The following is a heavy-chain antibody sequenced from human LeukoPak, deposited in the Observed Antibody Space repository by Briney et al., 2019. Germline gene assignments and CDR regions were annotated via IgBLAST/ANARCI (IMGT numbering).Heavy chain of an antibody. V-gene: IGHV4-34*01. CDR3: AREMILLSPNWFDP. CDR2: INHSGST. CDR1: GGSFSGYY. D-gene: IGHD2-15*01. Sequence: SETLSLTCAVYGGSFSGYYWSWIRQPPGQGLEWIGEINHSGSTNYNPSLKSRVTISVDTSKNQFSLKLSSVTAADTAVYYCAREMILLSPNWFDPWGQGTLVTVSS. J-gene: IGHJ5*02.